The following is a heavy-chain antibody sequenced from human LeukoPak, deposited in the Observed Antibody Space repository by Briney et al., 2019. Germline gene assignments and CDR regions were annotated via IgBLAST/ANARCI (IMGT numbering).Heavy chain of an antibody. D-gene: IGHD2-15*01. Sequence: GGSLRLSCAASGFTFSSYGMHWVRQAPGKGLEWVAVISYDGSNKYYADSVKGRFTISRDNSKNTLYLQMNSLRAEDTAVYYCANGYCSGGSCYSGYLDYWGQGTLVTVSS. CDR1: GFTFSSYG. CDR3: ANGYCSGGSCYSGYLDY. V-gene: IGHV3-30*18. J-gene: IGHJ4*02. CDR2: ISYDGSNK.